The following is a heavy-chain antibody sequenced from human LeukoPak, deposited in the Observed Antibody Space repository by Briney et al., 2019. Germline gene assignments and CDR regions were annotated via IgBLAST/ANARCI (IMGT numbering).Heavy chain of an antibody. CDR3: ARAGPQWEMRVIDY. J-gene: IGHJ4*02. V-gene: IGHV4-34*01. CDR2: INHSGST. Sequence: PSETLSLTCAVYGGSFSGYYWSWIRQPPGKGLEWIGEINHSGSTNYNPSLKSRVTISVDTSKNQFSLKLSSVTAADTAVYYCARAGPQWEMRVIDYWGQGTLVTVSS. D-gene: IGHD1-26*01. CDR1: GGSFSGYY.